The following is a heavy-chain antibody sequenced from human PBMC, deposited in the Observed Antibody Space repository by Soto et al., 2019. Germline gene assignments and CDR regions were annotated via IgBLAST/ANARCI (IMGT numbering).Heavy chain of an antibody. J-gene: IGHJ6*02. CDR2: ISGSGGST. CDR3: AKVLESSYSSGWPYYYYYGMDV. CDR1: GFTFSSYA. V-gene: IGHV3-23*01. D-gene: IGHD6-19*01. Sequence: GGSLRLSCAASGFTFSSYAMSWVRQAPGKGLEWVSAISGSGGSTYYADSVKGRFTISRDNSKNTLYLQMNSLRAEDTAVYYCAKVLESSYSSGWPYYYYYGMDVWGQGTTVTVSS.